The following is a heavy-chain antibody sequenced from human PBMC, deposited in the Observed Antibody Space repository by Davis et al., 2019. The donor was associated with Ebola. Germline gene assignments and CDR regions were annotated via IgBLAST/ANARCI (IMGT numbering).Heavy chain of an antibody. D-gene: IGHD6-13*01. CDR3: AKDSSSWYRLWFDP. CDR2: IIPIIARE. J-gene: IGHJ5*02. V-gene: IGHV1-69*13. CDR1: GGTFYSYA. Sequence: SVKVSCKASGGTFYSYAISWVRQVPGQGLEWMGGIIPIIAREDYAQKFQGRVTISADASTDTAYMELSSLRAEDTAVYYCAKDSSSWYRLWFDPWGQGTLVTVSS.